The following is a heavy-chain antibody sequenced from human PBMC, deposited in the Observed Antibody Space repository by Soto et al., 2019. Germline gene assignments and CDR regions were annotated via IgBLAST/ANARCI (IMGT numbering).Heavy chain of an antibody. CDR2: IYPGDSDT. V-gene: IGHV5-51*01. D-gene: IGHD3-9*01. CDR1: GYSFTSYW. CDR3: MWFYCDSNYFYYGMGV. J-gene: IGHJ6*01. Sequence: PGESLKISCKGSGYSFTSYWIGWVRQMPGKGLEWMGIIYPGDSDTRYSPSFQGQVTISADKSISTAYLQWSSLRASDTAMYYCMWFYCDSNYFYYGMGVWGQGTTVTVS.